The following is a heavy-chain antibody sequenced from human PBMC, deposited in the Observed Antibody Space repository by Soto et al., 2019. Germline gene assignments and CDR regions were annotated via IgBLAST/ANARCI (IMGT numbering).Heavy chain of an antibody. CDR3: AKGNKVRGVIIIGIRWFDP. CDR2: ISGSGGST. CDR1: GFTFSSYA. V-gene: IGHV3-23*01. J-gene: IGHJ5*02. Sequence: GGSLRLSCAASGFTFSSYAMSWVRQAPGKGLEWVSAISGSGGSTYYADSVKGRFTISRDNSKNTLYLQMNSLRAEDTAVYYCAKGNKVRGVIIIGIRWFDPWGQGTLVTVSS. D-gene: IGHD3-10*01.